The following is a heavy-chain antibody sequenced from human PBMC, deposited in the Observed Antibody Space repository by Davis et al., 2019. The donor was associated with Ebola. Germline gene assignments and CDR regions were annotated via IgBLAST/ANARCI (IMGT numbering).Heavy chain of an antibody. CDR1: GFTFSDYA. CDR2: ISYDASNK. V-gene: IGHV3-30*01. Sequence: PGGSLRLSCAASGFTFSDYAMYWVRQAPGRGLEWLASISYDASNKYYGESVKGRFTISRDNPKNTLYLQMNSLTVEDTGLFYCARSEAAAGSELDHWGLGTQVTVSS. D-gene: IGHD6-13*01. CDR3: ARSEAAAGSELDH. J-gene: IGHJ4*02.